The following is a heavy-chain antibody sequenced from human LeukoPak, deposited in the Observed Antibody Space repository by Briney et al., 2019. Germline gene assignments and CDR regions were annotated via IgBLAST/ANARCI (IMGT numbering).Heavy chain of an antibody. Sequence: GGSLRLSCAASGFTFSSYAMHWARQAPGKGLEYVSAISSNGDNTYYANSVKGRFTISRDNSKNTLYLQMGSLRAEDMAVYYCARKSIEGVFDYWGQGTLVTVSS. CDR2: ISSNGDNT. J-gene: IGHJ4*02. CDR3: ARKSIEGVFDY. V-gene: IGHV3-64*01. D-gene: IGHD2-21*01. CDR1: GFTFSSYA.